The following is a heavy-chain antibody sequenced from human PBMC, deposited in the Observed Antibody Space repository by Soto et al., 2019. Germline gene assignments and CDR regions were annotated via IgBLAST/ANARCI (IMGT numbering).Heavy chain of an antibody. Sequence: TSETLSLTCALSGASIITDNWWSWVRQPPGKEMEWSGEIYHSGNTNFNPSVKSRVTISVDTSKNQFSLTVSSVTAADTAIYYCARASASSKLRGVVINWGQGTLVTVSS. J-gene: IGHJ4*02. D-gene: IGHD3-10*01. CDR3: ARASASSKLRGVVIN. CDR1: GASIITDNW. CDR2: IYHSGNT. V-gene: IGHV4-4*02.